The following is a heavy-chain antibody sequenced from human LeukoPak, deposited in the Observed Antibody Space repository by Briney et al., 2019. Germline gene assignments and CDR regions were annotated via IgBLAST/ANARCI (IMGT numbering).Heavy chain of an antibody. J-gene: IGHJ4*02. D-gene: IGHD4/OR15-4a*01. CDR1: SGSISSSSYY. V-gene: IGHV4-39*07. Sequence: SETLSLTCTVSSGSISSSSYYWGWIRQPPGKGLEWIGNIFYSGSTYYNPSLKSRVTISVDTSKNQFSLKLSSVTAADTAVYYCARAPTKVLVQGLFHNFDYWGQGTLVTVSS. CDR3: ARAPTKVLVQGLFHNFDY. CDR2: IFYSGST.